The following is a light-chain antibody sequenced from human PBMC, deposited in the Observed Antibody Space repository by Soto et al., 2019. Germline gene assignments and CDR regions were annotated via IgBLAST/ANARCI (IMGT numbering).Light chain of an antibody. V-gene: IGKV3-20*01. CDR3: QQYGSSPRT. J-gene: IGKJ1*01. Sequence: EIVLTQSPSTLSSFPGDRVTLSCRASQSVSSSYLAWYQQKPGQAPRLLIYGASSRATGIPDRFCGSGSGTDFTLTISRLEPEDFAVYYRQQYGSSPRTFGQGTKVDIK. CDR2: GAS. CDR1: QSVSSSY.